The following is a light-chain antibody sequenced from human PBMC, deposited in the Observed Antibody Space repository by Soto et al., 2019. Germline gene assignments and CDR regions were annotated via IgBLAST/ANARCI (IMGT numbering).Light chain of an antibody. CDR1: SSDVGRYNY. V-gene: IGLV2-14*01. J-gene: IGLJ1*01. Sequence: QSALIQAASVSGSPGQSITISCTGTSSDVGRYNYVSWYQQYPGRAPKLIIYEVTNRPSGVSDRFSGSKSGNVASLTISGLQAADEADYYCGSYTSTYVRIFGTGTKVTVL. CDR3: GSYTSTYVRI. CDR2: EVT.